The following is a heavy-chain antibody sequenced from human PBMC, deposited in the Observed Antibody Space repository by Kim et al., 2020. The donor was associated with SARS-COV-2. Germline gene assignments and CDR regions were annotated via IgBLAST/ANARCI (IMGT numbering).Heavy chain of an antibody. CDR1: GGSISSSSYY. J-gene: IGHJ4*02. CDR2: IYYSGST. V-gene: IGHV4-39*01. CDR3: ARHVVVPAAPWLNPWEY. Sequence: SETLSLTCTVSGGSISSSSYYWGWIRQPPGKGLEWIGSIYYSGSTYYNPSLKSRVTISVDTSKNQFSLKLSSVTAADTAVYYCARHVVVPAAPWLNPWEYWGQGTLVTVSS. D-gene: IGHD2-2*01.